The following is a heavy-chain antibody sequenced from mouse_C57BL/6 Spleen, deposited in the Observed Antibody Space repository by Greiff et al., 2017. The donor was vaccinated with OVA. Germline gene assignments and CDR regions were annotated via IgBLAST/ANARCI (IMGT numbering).Heavy chain of an antibody. CDR2: INPSTGGT. CDR1: GYSFTGYY. Sequence: EVLLVESGPELVKPGASVKLSCKASGYSFTGYYMNWVKQSPEKSLEWIGEINPSTGGTTYNQKFKAKATLTVDKSSSTAYMQLKSLTSEDAAVYYCARRDWVFDYWGQGTTLTVSS. V-gene: IGHV1-42*01. J-gene: IGHJ2*01. CDR3: ARRDWVFDY. D-gene: IGHD4-1*01.